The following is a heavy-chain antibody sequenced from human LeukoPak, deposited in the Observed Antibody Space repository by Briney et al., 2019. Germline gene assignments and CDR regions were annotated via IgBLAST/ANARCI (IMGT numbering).Heavy chain of an antibody. Sequence: ASVKVSCKASGYTFTSYDINWVRQATGQGLEWMGWMNPNSGNTGYAQKFQGRGTMTRDTSISTAYMELSSLRPEDTAVYYCARGSYYYGSGSKNYYFDSWGQGTLVTVSS. CDR1: GYTFTSYD. D-gene: IGHD3-10*01. CDR3: ARGSYYYGSGSKNYYFDS. J-gene: IGHJ4*02. CDR2: MNPNSGNT. V-gene: IGHV1-8*01.